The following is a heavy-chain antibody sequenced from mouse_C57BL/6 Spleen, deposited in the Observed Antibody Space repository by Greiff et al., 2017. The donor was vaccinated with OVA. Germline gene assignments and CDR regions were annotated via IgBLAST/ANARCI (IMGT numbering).Heavy chain of an antibody. CDR2: ILPGSGST. Sequence: QVQLQQSGAELMKPGASVKLSCKATGYTFTGYWIEWVKQRPGHGLEWIGEILPGSGSTNYNEKFKGKATFTADTSSNTAYMQLSILTTEDSAIYYCASECGDWYFDVWGTGTTVTVSS. CDR1: GYTFTGYW. CDR3: ASECGDWYFDV. V-gene: IGHV1-9*01. J-gene: IGHJ1*03.